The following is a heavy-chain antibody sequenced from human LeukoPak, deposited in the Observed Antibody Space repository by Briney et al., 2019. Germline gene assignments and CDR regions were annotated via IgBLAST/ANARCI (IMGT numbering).Heavy chain of an antibody. V-gene: IGHV3-11*06. Sequence: GGSLRLPCAASGFTFSDYYMSWIRQAPGKGLEWVSYISSSSSYTNYADSVKGRFTISRDNAKNSLYLQMNSLRAEDTAVYYCARSSGYGPNWFDPWGQGTLVTVSS. CDR3: ARSSGYGPNWFDP. CDR1: GFTFSDYY. D-gene: IGHD5-18*01. J-gene: IGHJ5*02. CDR2: ISSSSSYT.